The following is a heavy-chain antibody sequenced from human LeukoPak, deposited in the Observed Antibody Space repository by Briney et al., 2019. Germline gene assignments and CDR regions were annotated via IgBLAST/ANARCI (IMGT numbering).Heavy chain of an antibody. D-gene: IGHD2-15*01. V-gene: IGHV3-23*01. CDR2: ISGSGGST. J-gene: IGHJ4*02. CDR3: AKVSKAALDY. Sequence: GGSLRLSCVASGFTFSSYAMSWVRQAPGKGLEWVSAISGSGGSTYYADSVKGRFTISRDNSKNTLYLQMTSLRAEDTAVYYCAKVSKAALDYWGQGTLVTVSS. CDR1: GFTFSSYA.